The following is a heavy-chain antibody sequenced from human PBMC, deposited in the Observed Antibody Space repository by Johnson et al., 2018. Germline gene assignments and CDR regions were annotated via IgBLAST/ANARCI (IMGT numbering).Heavy chain of an antibody. V-gene: IGHV3-30-3*01. CDR1: GFTFSSYA. D-gene: IGHD2-2*01. CDR2: ISYDGSNK. CDR3: AKGGKAISWSSYYYHYMDV. Sequence: QVQLVQSGGGVVQPGRSLRLSCAASGFTFSSYAMHWVRQAPGKGLEWVAVISYDGSNKYYADSVKGRFTISRDNSKNTLYLQMNSLRVEDSAVYYWAKGGKAISWSSYYYHYMDVWGKGTTVSVSS. J-gene: IGHJ6*03.